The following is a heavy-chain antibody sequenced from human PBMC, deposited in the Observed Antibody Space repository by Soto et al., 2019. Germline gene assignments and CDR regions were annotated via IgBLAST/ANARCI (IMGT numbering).Heavy chain of an antibody. Sequence: LRRSCTAAGFTFSDYYMGWIRQAPGKGLEWHSYMSSRGGTKDYADSVKGRFTISRDNAVNSLYLQMNSIRAQDTAVYYCARGAAARPIWLGPCSQRTLVSVSS. CDR3: ARGAAARPIWLGP. J-gene: IGHJ5*02. D-gene: IGHD6-6*01. CDR1: GFTFSDYY. V-gene: IGHV3-11*01. CDR2: MSSRGGTK.